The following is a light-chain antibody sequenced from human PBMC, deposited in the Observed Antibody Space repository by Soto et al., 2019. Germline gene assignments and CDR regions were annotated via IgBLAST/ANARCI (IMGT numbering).Light chain of an antibody. CDR3: QQANSFPHP. V-gene: IGKV1-12*01. Sequence: DIQMTQSPSSVSASVGDRVTITCRASQGISSWLAWYQQKPGKAPKLLIYAASSLQSGVQSRFSRSGSETDFTLTISSLQPDDCATHYGQQANSFPHPFGQGTKLEIK. CDR1: QGISSW. J-gene: IGKJ2*01. CDR2: AAS.